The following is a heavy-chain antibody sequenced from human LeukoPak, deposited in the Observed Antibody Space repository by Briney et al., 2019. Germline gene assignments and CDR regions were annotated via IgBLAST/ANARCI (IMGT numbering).Heavy chain of an antibody. Sequence: PGGSLRLSCVASGFTFSLYGIHWVRQAPGKGLEWVSFIRYDGSLTEYAHSVRGRFTISRENSENTLYVQMNSLKTEDTAVYYCAKDARGVRWPAQSYFDFWGQGTLATVSS. CDR2: IRYDGSLT. V-gene: IGHV3-30*02. CDR1: GFTFSLYG. J-gene: IGHJ4*02. D-gene: IGHD2-15*01. CDR3: AKDARGVRWPAQSYFDF.